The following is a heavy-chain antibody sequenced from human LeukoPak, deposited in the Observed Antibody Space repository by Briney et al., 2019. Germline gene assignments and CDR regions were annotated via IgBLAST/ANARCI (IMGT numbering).Heavy chain of an antibody. D-gene: IGHD4-17*01. V-gene: IGHV3-23*01. CDR1: GFTFSSYA. CDR3: AKDMTTVTYTSDY. Sequence: AGGSLRLSCAASGFTFSSYAMSWVRQAPGKGLEWVSAISGSGGSTYYADSVKGRFTISRDNSKNTLYLQMNNLRAEDTAVYYCAKDMTTVTYTSDYWGQGTLVTVSS. J-gene: IGHJ4*02. CDR2: ISGSGGST.